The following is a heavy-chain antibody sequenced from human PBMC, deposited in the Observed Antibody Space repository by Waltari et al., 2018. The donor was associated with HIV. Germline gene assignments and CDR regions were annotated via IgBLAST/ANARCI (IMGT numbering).Heavy chain of an antibody. CDR2: SNPDSGGT. D-gene: IGHD1-7*01. J-gene: IGHJ6*02. V-gene: IGHV1-2*02. Sequence: QVQLVQSGAEVKKPGASVKVSCKASGYTFTGYYMHWVRQAPGQGLEWMGWSNPDSGGTNKAQKYQGRVTMTRDTSISTAYMELRRLRSDDTAGYYCARDRARTTDYYYYGMDVWGQGTTVTVSS. CDR3: ARDRARTTDYYYYGMDV. CDR1: GYTFTGYY.